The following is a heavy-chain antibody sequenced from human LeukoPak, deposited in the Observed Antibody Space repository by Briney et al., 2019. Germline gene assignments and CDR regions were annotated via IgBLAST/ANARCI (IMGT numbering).Heavy chain of an antibody. D-gene: IGHD1-26*01. CDR3: ARGGAIVGATLVY. J-gene: IGHJ4*02. CDR2: IIPSFGTA. Sequence: SVKVSCKASGGTFSSYAISWVRQAPGQGLEWMGRIIPSFGTANYAQKFQGRVTITTDESTTTAYLELSSLRSEDTAVYYCARGGAIVGATLVYWGQGTLVTVSS. CDR1: GGTFSSYA. V-gene: IGHV1-69*05.